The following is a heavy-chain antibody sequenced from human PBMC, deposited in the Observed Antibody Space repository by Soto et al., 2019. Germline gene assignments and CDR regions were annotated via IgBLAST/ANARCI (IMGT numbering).Heavy chain of an antibody. CDR3: ATYCSGGSCYNRYFDY. Sequence: SETLSLTCAVSGGSISSSNWWSWVRQPPGKGLEWIGDIYHSGSTNYNPSLKSRVTISVDTSKNQFSLKLSSVTAADTAVYYCATYCSGGSCYNRYFDYWGQGTLVTVSS. CDR1: GGSISSSNW. D-gene: IGHD2-15*01. CDR2: IYHSGST. J-gene: IGHJ4*02. V-gene: IGHV4-4*02.